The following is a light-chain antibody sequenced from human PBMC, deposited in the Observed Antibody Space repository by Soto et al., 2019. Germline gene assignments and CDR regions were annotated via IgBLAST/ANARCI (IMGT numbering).Light chain of an antibody. J-gene: IGKJ1*01. CDR3: QHFNIYLYA. CDR1: QTISSW. Sequence: DIQMTQSPSTLSGSVGDRVTITCRASQTISSWLAWSQQKPGKAPKLLIYKASTLRSVVPSRFSGSVSGTDFTLTISSLQPDDFAAYYCQHFNIYLYAFGQRTQV. CDR2: KAS. V-gene: IGKV1-5*03.